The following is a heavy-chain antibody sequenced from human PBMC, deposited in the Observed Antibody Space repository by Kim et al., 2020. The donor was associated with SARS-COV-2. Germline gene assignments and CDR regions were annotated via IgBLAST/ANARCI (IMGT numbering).Heavy chain of an antibody. CDR3: ASYYYGSGSPGDYYYGMDV. CDR2: INAGNGNT. V-gene: IGHV1-3*01. Sequence: ASVKVSCKASGYTFTSYAMHWVRQAPGQRLEWMGWINAGNGNTKYSQKFQGRVTITRDTSASTAYMELSSLRSEDTAVYYCASYYYGSGSPGDYYYGMDVWGQGTTVTVSS. J-gene: IGHJ6*02. CDR1: GYTFTSYA. D-gene: IGHD3-10*01.